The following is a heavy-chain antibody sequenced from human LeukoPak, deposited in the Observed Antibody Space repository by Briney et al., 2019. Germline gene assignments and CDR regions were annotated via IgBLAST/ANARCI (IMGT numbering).Heavy chain of an antibody. V-gene: IGHV4-34*01. CDR1: GGSFSGYY. J-gene: IGHJ4*02. CDR2: INHSGST. CDR3: ARGQGWLQPYYFDY. D-gene: IGHD5-24*01. Sequence: PSETLSHTCAVYGGSFSGYYWSWIRQPPGKGLDWIGEINHSGSTNYNPSLKSRVTISVDTSKNQFSLKLSSVTAADTAAYYCARGQGWLQPYYFDYWGQGTLVTVSS.